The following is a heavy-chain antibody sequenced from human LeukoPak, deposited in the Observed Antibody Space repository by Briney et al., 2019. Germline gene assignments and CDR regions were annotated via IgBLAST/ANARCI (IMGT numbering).Heavy chain of an antibody. D-gene: IGHD5-12*01. CDR2: IYTSGST. CDR1: GGSISSYY. V-gene: IGHV4-4*07. Sequence: SETLSLTCTVSGGSISSYYWSWIRQPAGKGLEWIGRIYTSGSTNYNPSLKSRVTMSVDTSKNQFSLKLSSVTAADTAVYYCARIDSGYDSHYYYGMDVWGQGTTVTVSS. CDR3: ARIDSGYDSHYYYGMDV. J-gene: IGHJ6*02.